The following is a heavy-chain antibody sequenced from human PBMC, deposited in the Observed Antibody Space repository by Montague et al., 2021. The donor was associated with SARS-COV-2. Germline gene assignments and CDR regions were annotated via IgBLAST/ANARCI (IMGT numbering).Heavy chain of an antibody. CDR1: GFTFSSYS. CDR3: ARAKAIYCSGGCPSDS. J-gene: IGHJ4*02. V-gene: IGHV3-21*01. Sequence: SLRLSCAASGFTFSSYSMNWVRQAPGKGLEWVSSISTSSSYIYYADSVKGRFTISRDNAKNSLYLQMNSLRAEDTAVYSCARAKAIYCSGGCPSDSWGQGTLVTVSS. D-gene: IGHD2-15*01. CDR2: ISTSSSYI.